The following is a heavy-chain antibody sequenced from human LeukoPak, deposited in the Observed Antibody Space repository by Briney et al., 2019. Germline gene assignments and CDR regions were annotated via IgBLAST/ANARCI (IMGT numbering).Heavy chain of an antibody. CDR2: IYYSGST. J-gene: IGHJ4*02. Sequence: KSSETLSLTCTLSGGSISTYYWSWIRQPPGKGLEWIGYIYYSGSTNYNPSLKSRVTISVDTSKNQFSLKLSSVTAADTAVYYCARHRGTTEPYYFDYWGQGTLVTVSS. V-gene: IGHV4-59*08. CDR1: GGSISTYY. CDR3: ARHRGTTEPYYFDY. D-gene: IGHD4-17*01.